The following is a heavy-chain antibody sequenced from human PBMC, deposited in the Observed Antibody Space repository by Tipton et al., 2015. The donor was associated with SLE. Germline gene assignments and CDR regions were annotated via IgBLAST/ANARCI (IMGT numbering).Heavy chain of an antibody. D-gene: IGHD2-15*01. V-gene: IGHV3-30*04. CDR2: ISYDGTTE. CDR3: ARDGYCSGVNCFPGAYFDY. J-gene: IGHJ4*02. CDR1: GFTFSTYA. Sequence: SLRLSCAASGFTFSTYAMYWVRQAPGKGLGWVAAISYDGTTESYADSVKGRFTISRDNSKNTLYLQMNSLRAEDTAVYYCARDGYCSGVNCFPGAYFDYWGQGALVTVSS.